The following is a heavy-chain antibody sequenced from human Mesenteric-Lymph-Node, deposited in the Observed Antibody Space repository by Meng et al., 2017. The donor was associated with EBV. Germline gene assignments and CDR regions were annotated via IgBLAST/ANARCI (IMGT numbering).Heavy chain of an antibody. Sequence: HVQLVQSGAEVKEPGASVKVSCKASGYSFSSYGISWVRQAPGQGLEWMGWISAYNGNINYAQKFQGRVTMTTDTSTSTAYMELRSLRSDDTAVYYCATDTGRVINNLFDPWGQGTLVTVSS. J-gene: IGHJ5*02. V-gene: IGHV1-18*01. CDR2: ISAYNGNI. CDR3: ATDTGRVINNLFDP. CDR1: GYSFSSYG. D-gene: IGHD3-22*01.